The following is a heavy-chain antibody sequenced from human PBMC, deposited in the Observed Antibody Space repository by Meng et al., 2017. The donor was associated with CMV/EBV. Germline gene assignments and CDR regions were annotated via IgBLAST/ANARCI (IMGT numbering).Heavy chain of an antibody. CDR2: MNPNSGNT. CDR1: GYTFTSYD. CDR3: ARGPEHAANDIVVVPAARTGTYYYYGMDV. V-gene: IGHV1-8*01. D-gene: IGHD2-2*01. J-gene: IGHJ6*02. Sequence: ASVKVSCKASGYTFTSYDINWVRQATGQGLEWMGWMNPNSGNTGYAQKLQGRVTMTRNTSISTAYMELSSLRSEDTAVYYCARGPEHAANDIVVVPAARTGTYYYYGMDVWGQGTTVTVSS.